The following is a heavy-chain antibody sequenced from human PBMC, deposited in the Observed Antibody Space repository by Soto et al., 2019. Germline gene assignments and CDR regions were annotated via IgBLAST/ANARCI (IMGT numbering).Heavy chain of an antibody. Sequence: QVQLVESGGGVVLPGRSLRLSCAVSGFSLSSYGMHWVRQAPGKGLEWVAAMSFDGNNKYYTDSVKGRFTISRDNSKTTLYLEMNSLSAEDTAVYYCAKDYSMVTFGGVLPRPYYFDYWGQGTLVTVSP. J-gene: IGHJ4*02. D-gene: IGHD3-16*01. V-gene: IGHV3-30*18. CDR3: AKDYSMVTFGGVLPRPYYFDY. CDR1: GFSLSSYG. CDR2: MSFDGNNK.